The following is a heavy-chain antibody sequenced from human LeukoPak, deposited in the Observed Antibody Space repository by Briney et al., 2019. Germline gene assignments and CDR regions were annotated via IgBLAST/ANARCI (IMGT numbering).Heavy chain of an antibody. CDR2: MNPNSGNT. J-gene: IGHJ3*02. D-gene: IGHD3-22*01. Sequence: ASVKVSCKASGYTFTSYDINWVRQATGQGLEWMGWMNPNSGNTGYAQKFQGRVTITRNTSISTAYMELSSLRSEDTAVYYCARGNVDYDDSFDNWGQGTMVTVSS. CDR1: GYTFTSYD. V-gene: IGHV1-8*03. CDR3: ARGNVDYDDSFDN.